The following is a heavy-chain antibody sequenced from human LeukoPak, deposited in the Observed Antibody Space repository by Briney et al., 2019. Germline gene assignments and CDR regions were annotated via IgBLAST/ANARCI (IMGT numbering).Heavy chain of an antibody. V-gene: IGHV1-8*01. CDR3: ARWREDGYNRVRAFDI. CDR1: GYTFTSYD. J-gene: IGHJ3*02. CDR2: MNPNSGNT. D-gene: IGHD5-24*01. Sequence: ASVKVSCKASGYTFTSYDINWVRQATGQGLEWMGWMNPNSGNTGYAQKFQGRVTMTRNTSISTAYMELSSLRSEDTAVYYCARWREDGYNRVRAFDIWGQGTMVTVSS.